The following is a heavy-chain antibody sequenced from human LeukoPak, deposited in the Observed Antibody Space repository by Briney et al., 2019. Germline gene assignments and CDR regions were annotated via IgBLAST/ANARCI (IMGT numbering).Heavy chain of an antibody. CDR1: GYTFTGYY. CDR2: INPNGGGT. V-gene: IGHV1-2*04. J-gene: IGHJ4*02. CDR3: ARARGTYYYDSSGYYYDY. D-gene: IGHD3-22*01. Sequence: ASVKVSCKASGYTFTGYYMHWVRQAPGQGLEWMGWINPNGGGTNYAQKFQGWVTMTRDTSISTAYMELSRLRSDDTAVYYCARARGTYYYDSSGYYYDYWGQGTLVTVSS.